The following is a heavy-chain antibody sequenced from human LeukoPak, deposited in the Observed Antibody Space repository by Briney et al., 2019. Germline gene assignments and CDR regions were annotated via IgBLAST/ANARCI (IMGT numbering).Heavy chain of an antibody. J-gene: IGHJ4*02. CDR3: ARRGFGSGSYYFDY. V-gene: IGHV5-10-1*01. Sequence: GESLRIPCKGSGYSFTSYWISWVRQMPGKGLEWMGRIAPSDSYTNYRPSFQGHVTISADKSISTAYLQWSSLRASDTAMYYCARRGFGSGSYYFDYWGQGTLVTVSS. CDR2: IAPSDSYT. CDR1: GYSFTSYW. D-gene: IGHD3-10*01.